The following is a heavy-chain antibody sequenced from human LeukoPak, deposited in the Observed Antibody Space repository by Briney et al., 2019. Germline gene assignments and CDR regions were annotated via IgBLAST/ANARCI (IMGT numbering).Heavy chain of an antibody. CDR2: IYYSGST. D-gene: IGHD3-22*01. J-gene: IGHJ5*02. Sequence: SVTLSLTCNVLSGSIRSSNYYWGWIRQPPGKGLEWIGSIYYSGSTYYNPSLKGRGTMSVDTSNNQFSLKSTSATATDTAVYYCVRLFYYDSRGPPSWGQGTLVTVSS. V-gene: IGHV4-39*01. CDR1: SGSIRSSNYY. CDR3: VRLFYYDSRGPPS.